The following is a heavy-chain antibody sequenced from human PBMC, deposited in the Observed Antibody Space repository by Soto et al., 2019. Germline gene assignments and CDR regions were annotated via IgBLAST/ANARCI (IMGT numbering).Heavy chain of an antibody. D-gene: IGHD3-3*01. J-gene: IGHJ6*04. CDR3: ASRRQLRFLEWSSVYGMDV. Sequence: EVQLLESGGGLVQPGGSLRLSCAASGFTFSSYAMSWVRQAPGKGLEWVSAISGSGGSTYYADSVKGRFTISIENSKNTLYLQMHSMRSEDTAVYYYASRRQLRFLEWSSVYGMDVWGKGNTVAVSS. V-gene: IGHV3-23*01. CDR1: GFTFSSYA. CDR2: ISGSGGST.